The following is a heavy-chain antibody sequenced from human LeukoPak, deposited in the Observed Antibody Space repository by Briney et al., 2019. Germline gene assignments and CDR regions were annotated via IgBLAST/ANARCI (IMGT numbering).Heavy chain of an antibody. V-gene: IGHV1-2*02. CDR2: INPNSGGT. Sequence: ASVKVSCKASGYTFTGNYMHWVRQAPGQGLEWMGWINPNSGGTNYAQKFQGRVTMTRDTSISTAYMELSRLRSDDTAVYYCARGARWAYSPPNYYDSSGLTPAPIDYWGQGTLVTVSS. D-gene: IGHD3-22*01. J-gene: IGHJ4*02. CDR3: ARGARWAYSPPNYYDSSGLTPAPIDY. CDR1: GYTFTGNY.